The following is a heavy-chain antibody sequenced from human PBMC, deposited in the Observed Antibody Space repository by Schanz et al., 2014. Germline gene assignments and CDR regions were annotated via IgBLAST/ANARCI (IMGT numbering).Heavy chain of an antibody. CDR3: ASLIGTTSAHFYGMDV. J-gene: IGHJ6*02. V-gene: IGHV3-53*01. Sequence: EMQLVESEGGLIQPGGSLRLSCAPSGFTVTSYYMSWVRQAPGKGLEWVSVIYSGDNTYYADSVKGRFTISRDNSKNTVYLQMNSLRAEDTAVYFCASLIGTTSAHFYGMDVWGQGTTVTVSS. CDR1: GFTVTSYY. CDR2: IYSGDNT. D-gene: IGHD1-7*01.